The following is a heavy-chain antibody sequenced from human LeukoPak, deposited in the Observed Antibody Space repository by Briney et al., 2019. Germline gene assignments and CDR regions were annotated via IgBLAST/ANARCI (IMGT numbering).Heavy chain of an antibody. CDR3: ATDKKVSLGLKNWFDP. CDR2: FDPEDGET. Sequence: VASVKVSCKVSGYTLTELSMHWVRQAPGKGLEWMGGFDPEDGETIYAQRFQGRVTMTEDTSTDTAYMELSSLRSEDTAVYYCATDKKVSLGLKNWFDPWGQGTLVTVSS. CDR1: GYTLTELS. V-gene: IGHV1-24*01. D-gene: IGHD3-16*01. J-gene: IGHJ5*02.